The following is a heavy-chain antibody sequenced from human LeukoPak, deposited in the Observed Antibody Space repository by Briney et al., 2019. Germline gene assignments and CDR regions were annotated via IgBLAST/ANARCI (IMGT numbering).Heavy chain of an antibody. CDR3: AIGGYCTNGVCYFGLDY. Sequence: SVTVSCXXXXYTFTGYYMHWVRQAPGQGLEWMGWINPNSGGTNYAQKFQGRVTMTRDASISTAYMELSRLRSDDTAVYYCAIGGYCTNGVCYFGLDYWGQGTLVTVSS. CDR2: INPNSGGT. D-gene: IGHD2-8*01. V-gene: IGHV1-2*02. J-gene: IGHJ4*02. CDR1: XYTFTGYY.